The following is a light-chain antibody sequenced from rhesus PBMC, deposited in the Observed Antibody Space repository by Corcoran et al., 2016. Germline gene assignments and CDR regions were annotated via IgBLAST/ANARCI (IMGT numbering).Light chain of an antibody. CDR1: QGISSW. J-gene: IGKJ3*01. Sequence: DIQMTQSPSSLSAFVGDKVTITCRASQGISSWLAWYQQKPGKALKLLIIKASRLPPGVPSRFSVSGSETAFTLPLSRLQPDDFATYYCLQYHKSPFTFSPGTKLDIK. CDR3: LQYHKSPFT. V-gene: IGKV1-21*01. CDR2: KAS.